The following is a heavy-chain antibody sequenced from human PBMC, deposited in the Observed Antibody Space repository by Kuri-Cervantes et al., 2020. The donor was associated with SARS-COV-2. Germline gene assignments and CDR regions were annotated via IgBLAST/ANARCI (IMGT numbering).Heavy chain of an antibody. CDR2: IYYSGST. V-gene: IGHV4-59*01. CDR1: GGSISSYY. CDR3: AREGTSGYDFSYYYGMDV. D-gene: IGHD5-12*01. Sequence: GSLRLSCTVSGGSISSYYWGWIRQPPGKGLEWIGYIYYSGSTNYNPSLKSRVTISVDTSKNQFSLKLSSVTATDTAVYYCAREGTSGYDFSYYYGMDVWGQGTTVTVSS. J-gene: IGHJ6*02.